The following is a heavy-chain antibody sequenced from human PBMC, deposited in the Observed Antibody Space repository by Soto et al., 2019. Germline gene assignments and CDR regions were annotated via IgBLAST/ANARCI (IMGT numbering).Heavy chain of an antibody. J-gene: IGHJ4*02. V-gene: IGHV3-23*01. CDR3: AKNYYFDY. CDR1: GFTFSSYA. CDR2: INRNDGST. Sequence: PGGSLRLSCAASGFTFSSYAMSWVRQAPGKGLEWVSSINRNDGSTYYADSVKGRFTISRDNSKNTPSLQMNSLRAEDTAVYYCAKNYYFDYWGQGTLVTVSS.